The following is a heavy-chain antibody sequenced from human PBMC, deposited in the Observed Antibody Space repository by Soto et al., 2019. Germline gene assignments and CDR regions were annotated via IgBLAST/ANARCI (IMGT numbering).Heavy chain of an antibody. J-gene: IGHJ4*02. CDR1: GGTFSSYA. CDR3: ASSYDILTGYYNLGY. CDR2: IIPIFGTA. V-gene: IGHV1-69*06. Sequence: QVQLVQSGAEVKKPGSSVKVSCKASGGTFSSYAISWVRQAPGQGLEWMGGIIPIFGTANYAQKLQGRVTITADKSTSTAYMELSSLRSEDTAVYYCASSYDILTGYYNLGYWGQGTLVTVSS. D-gene: IGHD3-9*01.